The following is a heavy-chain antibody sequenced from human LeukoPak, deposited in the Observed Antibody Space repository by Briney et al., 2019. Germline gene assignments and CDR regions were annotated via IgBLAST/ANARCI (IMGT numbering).Heavy chain of an antibody. CDR1: GGSITSGGYF. CDR3: ARSFGESYFDC. J-gene: IGHJ4*02. V-gene: IGHV4-31*03. CDR2: ISYSGYT. Sequence: SETLSLTCTVSGGSITSGGYFWSWIRQHPGKGLEWIGYISYSGYTYYNPSLKSRLTISVDTSKNQFSLKLTSVTAADTAVYYCARSFGESYFDCWGQGILVTVSS. D-gene: IGHD3-10*01.